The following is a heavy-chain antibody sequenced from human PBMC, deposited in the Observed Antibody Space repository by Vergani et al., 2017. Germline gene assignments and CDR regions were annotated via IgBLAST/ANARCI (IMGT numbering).Heavy chain of an antibody. D-gene: IGHD6-19*01. CDR2: IYYSGST. CDR1: GASIISSNYY. CDR3: ARHSTVEWLVKLGWIDP. Sequence: QLQLQESGPGLVKPSATLSLTCSVSGASIISSNYYWGWIRQPPGKGLEWIESIYYSGSTYYNPSLKSRVTISVDTSKKQFSLKRSSVTAAETAVYFCARHSTVEWLVKLGWIDPWGQGILVTVSS. J-gene: IGHJ5*02. V-gene: IGHV4-39*01.